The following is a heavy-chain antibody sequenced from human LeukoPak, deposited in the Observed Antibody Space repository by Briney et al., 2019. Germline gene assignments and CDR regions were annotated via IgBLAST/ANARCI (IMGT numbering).Heavy chain of an antibody. CDR2: SSSSGSTI. D-gene: IGHD5-12*01. J-gene: IGHJ4*02. CDR1: GFTFSSYE. CDR3: ARGSLHSAYGFDY. V-gene: IGHV3-48*03. Sequence: LTGGSLRLSCAASGFTFSSYEMNSVRQAPGKGLEWVSHSSSSGSTIYYAGSVKGRFTIARDNAKNSVYLQMNSLRAEDTAVYYCARGSLHSAYGFDYWGQGTLVTVSS.